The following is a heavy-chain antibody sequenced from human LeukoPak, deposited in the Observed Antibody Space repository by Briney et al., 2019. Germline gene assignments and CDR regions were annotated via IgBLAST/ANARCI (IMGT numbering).Heavy chain of an antibody. CDR3: GRVIAGAIDY. Sequence: GGSLRLSCAVSGFTAGYNYMSWVRQAPGKGLEWVANINLDGSDRFYVGFVKGRFTISRDNADNSLYLQMNSLRAEDTAVYYCGRVIAGAIDYWGQGTLVTVSS. J-gene: IGHJ4*02. CDR2: INLDGSDR. CDR1: GFTAGYNY. V-gene: IGHV3-7*01. D-gene: IGHD6-13*01.